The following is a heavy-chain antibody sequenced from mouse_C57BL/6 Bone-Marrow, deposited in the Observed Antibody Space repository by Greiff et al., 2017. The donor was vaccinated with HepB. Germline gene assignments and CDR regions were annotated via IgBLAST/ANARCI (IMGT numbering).Heavy chain of an antibody. J-gene: IGHJ4*01. CDR3: ARIGGSCAMDY. V-gene: IGHV1-55*01. CDR1: GYTFTSYW. D-gene: IGHD1-1*02. Sequence: QVQLKQSGAELVKPGASVKMSCKASGYTFTSYWITWVKQRPGQGLEWIGDIYPGSGSTNYNEKFKSKATLTVDTSSSTAYMQLSSLTSEDSAVYYCARIGGSCAMDYWGQGTSVTVSS. CDR2: IYPGSGST.